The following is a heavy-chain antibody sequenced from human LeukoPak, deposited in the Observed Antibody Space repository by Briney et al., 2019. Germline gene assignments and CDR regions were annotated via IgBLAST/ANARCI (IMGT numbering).Heavy chain of an antibody. D-gene: IGHD3-22*01. Sequence: KPSETLSLTCTVSGYSISSGYYWGWIRQPPGKGLEWIGSIYHSGSTYYSPSLKSRVTISVDTSKNQFSLNLSSVTAADTAVYYCARGEDRSGYRIDCWGQGTLVTVSS. J-gene: IGHJ4*02. CDR2: IYHSGST. V-gene: IGHV4-38-2*02. CDR1: GYSISSGYY. CDR3: ARGEDRSGYRIDC.